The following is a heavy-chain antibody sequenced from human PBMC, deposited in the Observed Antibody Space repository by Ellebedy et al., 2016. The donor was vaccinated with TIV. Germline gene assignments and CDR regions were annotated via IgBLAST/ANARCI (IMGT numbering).Heavy chain of an antibody. Sequence: GGSLRLSXAASGFTFSSYAMHWVRQAPGKGLEWVAVISYDGSNKYYADSVKGRFTISRDNSKNTLYLQMNSLRAEDTAVYYCARIGHAYGDYFDYWGQGTLVTVSS. V-gene: IGHV3-30-3*01. CDR3: ARIGHAYGDYFDY. J-gene: IGHJ4*02. CDR2: ISYDGSNK. CDR1: GFTFSSYA. D-gene: IGHD4-17*01.